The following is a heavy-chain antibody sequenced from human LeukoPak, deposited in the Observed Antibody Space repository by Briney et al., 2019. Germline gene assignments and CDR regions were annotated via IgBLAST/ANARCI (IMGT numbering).Heavy chain of an antibody. D-gene: IGHD4/OR15-4a*01. CDR2: INHSGST. Sequence: PSETLSLTCAVSGGSFSDYYWGWIRQPPGKGLEWIGEINHSGSTNYKPSLKSRVTISLDTSKSQFSLKLSSVTAADTAVYYCATLRTIKPGVKDAFNIWGQGTLVTVSS. J-gene: IGHJ3*02. CDR3: ATLRTIKPGVKDAFNI. CDR1: GGSFSDYY. V-gene: IGHV4-34*01.